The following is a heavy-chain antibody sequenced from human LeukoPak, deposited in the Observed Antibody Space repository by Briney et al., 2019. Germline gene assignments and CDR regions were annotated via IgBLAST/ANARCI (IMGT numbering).Heavy chain of an antibody. Sequence: PGGSLRLSCAGSGFTPSSYGMHWVRQAPGKGLEWVAVIWHDGSNKGYADSVKGRFTISRDNSKNTLFLQMNSLSAEDTAVYYCATDAGAAAFDHWGQGTLVTVSS. CDR2: IWHDGSNK. J-gene: IGHJ4*02. CDR1: GFTPSSYG. V-gene: IGHV3-33*01. CDR3: ATDAGAAAFDH. D-gene: IGHD6-13*01.